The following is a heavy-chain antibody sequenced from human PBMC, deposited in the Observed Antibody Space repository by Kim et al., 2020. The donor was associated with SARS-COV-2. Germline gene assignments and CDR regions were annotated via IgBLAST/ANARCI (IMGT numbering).Heavy chain of an antibody. CDR3: ARGQSGITMIVVVNAYYHYYMDV. Sequence: SETLSLTCAVYGGSFSGYYWSWIRQPPGKGLEWIGEINHSGSTNYNPSPKSRVTISVDTSKNQFSLKLSSVTAADTAVYYCARGQSGITMIVVVNAYYHYYMDVWGKGTTVPVSS. CDR2: INHSGST. D-gene: IGHD3-22*01. CDR1: GGSFSGYY. V-gene: IGHV4-34*01. J-gene: IGHJ6*03.